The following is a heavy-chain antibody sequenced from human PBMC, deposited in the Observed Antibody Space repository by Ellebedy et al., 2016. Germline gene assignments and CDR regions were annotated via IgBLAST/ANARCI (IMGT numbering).Heavy chain of an antibody. Sequence: ESLKISXAGSTFIVSSNYMIWVRQAPGKGLEWVSFLNHGGTTYYADSVKGRFTISRDSSKNTLYLHMNNLRPEDTAVYYCATRRYGGFDVWGQGTMVTVSS. V-gene: IGHV3-53*01. CDR1: TFIVSSNY. CDR3: ATRRYGGFDV. CDR2: LNHGGTT. J-gene: IGHJ3*01. D-gene: IGHD4-23*01.